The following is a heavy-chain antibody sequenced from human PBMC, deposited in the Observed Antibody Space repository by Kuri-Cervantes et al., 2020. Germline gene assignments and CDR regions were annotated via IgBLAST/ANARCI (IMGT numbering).Heavy chain of an antibody. CDR2: IKPDGSEI. D-gene: IGHD3-9*01. V-gene: IGHV3-7*02. Sequence: GGSLRLSCAASGFTFDDYGMSWVRHTAGKGLEWVANIKPDGSEIFYGASVKGRFTISRVNSENSVYLQMNSLKDEDTAIYYCANGNNFDTWGQGTTVTVSS. J-gene: IGHJ6*02. CDR1: GFTFDDYG. CDR3: ANGNNFDT.